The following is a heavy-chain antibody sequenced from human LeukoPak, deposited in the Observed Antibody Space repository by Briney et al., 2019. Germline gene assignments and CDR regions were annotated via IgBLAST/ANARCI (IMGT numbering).Heavy chain of an antibody. V-gene: IGHV1-24*01. D-gene: IGHD3-3*01. Sequence: ASVKVSCKVSGYTLTELSMHWVRQAPGKGLEWMGGFDPEDGETIYAQKFQGRVTMTGDTSTDTAYMELSSLRSEDTAVYYCATLGEWSGSYFDYWGQGTLVTVSS. CDR1: GYTLTELS. J-gene: IGHJ4*02. CDR2: FDPEDGET. CDR3: ATLGEWSGSYFDY.